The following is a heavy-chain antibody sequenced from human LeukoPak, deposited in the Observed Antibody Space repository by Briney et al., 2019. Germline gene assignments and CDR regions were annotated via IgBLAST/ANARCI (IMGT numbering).Heavy chain of an antibody. V-gene: IGHV3-30-3*01. CDR1: EFTFNTYA. CDR2: ISYDGSNK. J-gene: IGHJ4*02. Sequence: PGGSLRLSCAASEFTFNTYAVSWVRQAPGKGLEWVAVISYDGSNKYYADSVKGRFTISRDNSKNTLYLQMNSLRAEDTAVYYCARELYCSGGSCYGLDYWGQGTLVTVSS. D-gene: IGHD2-15*01. CDR3: ARELYCSGGSCYGLDY.